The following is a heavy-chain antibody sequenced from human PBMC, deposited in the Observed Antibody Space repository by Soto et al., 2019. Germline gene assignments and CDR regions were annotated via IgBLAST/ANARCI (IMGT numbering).Heavy chain of an antibody. J-gene: IGHJ3*02. Sequence: EVQLVESGGGLVKPGGSLRLSCAASGFTFSSYSMNWVRQAPGKGLEWVSSISSSSSYIYYADSVKGRFTISRDNAKNSLYLQMNSLRAEDTAVYYCAREGGGYGAWLNGFDIWGQGTWSPSLQ. CDR1: GFTFSSYS. CDR3: AREGGGYGAWLNGFDI. V-gene: IGHV3-21*01. D-gene: IGHD3-16*01. CDR2: ISSSSSYI.